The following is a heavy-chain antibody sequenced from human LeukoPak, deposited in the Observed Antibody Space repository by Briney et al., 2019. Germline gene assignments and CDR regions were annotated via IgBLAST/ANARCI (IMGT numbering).Heavy chain of an antibody. J-gene: IGHJ3*02. D-gene: IGHD3-9*01. V-gene: IGHV5-51*01. CDR1: GYSFTSNW. CDR2: NYTGDSDT. CDR3: TRLDPDDAFDI. Sequence: GESLKISCKGSGYSFTSNWIGWVRQLPGKGLEWMGINYTGDSDTRYSPSFQGQVTISADNSISTAYLQWSSLRSSDTAMYYCTRLDPDDAFDIWGQGTMVTVSS.